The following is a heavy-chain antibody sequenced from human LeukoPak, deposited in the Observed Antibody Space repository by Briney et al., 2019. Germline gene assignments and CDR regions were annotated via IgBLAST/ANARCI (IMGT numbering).Heavy chain of an antibody. V-gene: IGHV1-18*01. CDR1: GYTFTSYG. D-gene: IGHD3-22*01. Sequence: ASVKVSCKASGYTFTSYGIGWVRQAPRQGLEWMGWISAYNGNTNYAQKLQGRVTMTTDTSTSTAYMELRSLRSDDTAVYYCARSPYYDSSGYSVGFDYWGQGTLVTVSS. J-gene: IGHJ4*02. CDR2: ISAYNGNT. CDR3: ARSPYYDSSGYSVGFDY.